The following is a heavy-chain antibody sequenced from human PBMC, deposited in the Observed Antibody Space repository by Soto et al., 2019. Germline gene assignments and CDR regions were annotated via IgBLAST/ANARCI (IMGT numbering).Heavy chain of an antibody. CDR2: ISGSGGST. J-gene: IGHJ2*01. CDR3: AKGGGTTVTTGSLRYIDL. D-gene: IGHD4-17*01. V-gene: IGHV3-23*01. Sequence: EVQLLESGGGLVQPGGSLRLSCAASGFTFSSYAMSWVRQAPGKGLEWVSAISGSGGSTYYADSVKGRFTISRDNSKNTLYLQMNSLRAEDTAVYYCAKGGGTTVTTGSLRYIDLWGRGTLVTVSS. CDR1: GFTFSSYA.